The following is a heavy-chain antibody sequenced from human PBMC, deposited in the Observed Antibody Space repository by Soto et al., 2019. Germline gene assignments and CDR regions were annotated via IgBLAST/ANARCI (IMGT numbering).Heavy chain of an antibody. CDR2: INSDGSST. V-gene: IGHV3-74*01. CDR3: ARDRGLWFGELEGMDV. CDR1: GFTFSSYW. J-gene: IGHJ6*02. D-gene: IGHD3-10*01. Sequence: EVQLVESGGGLVQPGGSLRLSCAASGFTFSSYWMHWVRQAPGKRLVWVSRINSDGSSTSYADSVKGRFTISRDNAKNTLYLQMNSLRAEDTAVYYCARDRGLWFGELEGMDVWGQGTTVTVSS.